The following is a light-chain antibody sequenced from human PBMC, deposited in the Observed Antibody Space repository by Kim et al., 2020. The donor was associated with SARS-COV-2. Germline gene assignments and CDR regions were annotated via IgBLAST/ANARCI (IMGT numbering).Light chain of an antibody. CDR1: QSVSSTY. Sequence: EIVLTQSPGTLSLSPGERATLSCRASQSVSSTYLAWFQQKPAQAPRLLIYGASSRATGIPDRFSGSGSETDFTLTISRLEPEDFAVYYCQQYGSSPPYTFGQGTKLEI. CDR3: QQYGSSPPYT. CDR2: GAS. J-gene: IGKJ2*01. V-gene: IGKV3-20*01.